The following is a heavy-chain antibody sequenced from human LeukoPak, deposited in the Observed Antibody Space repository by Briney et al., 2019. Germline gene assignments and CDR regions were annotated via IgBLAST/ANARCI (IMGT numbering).Heavy chain of an antibody. J-gene: IGHJ5*02. CDR1: GFTFSSYA. CDR2: ISGSGGST. V-gene: IGHV3-23*01. D-gene: IGHD2-2*01. Sequence: GGSLRLSCAASGFTFSSYAMSWVRQAPGKGLEWVSAISGSGGSTYYADSVKGRFTISRDNAKNSLYLQMNSLRAEDTAVYYCARSSTSWSHNWFDPWGQGTLVTVSS. CDR3: ARSSTSWSHNWFDP.